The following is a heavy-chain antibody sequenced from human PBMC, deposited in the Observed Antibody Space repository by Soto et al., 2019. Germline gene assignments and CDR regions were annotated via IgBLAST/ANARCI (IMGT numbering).Heavy chain of an antibody. Sequence: QEQLVQSGAEVKKPGSSVKVSCKASGGSFSTYGINWVRQAPGQGLEWMGRIIPILGTENYAQKFRGRVSITADVSASTAYMELSSLRSEDTAVYYCARDDSNYPGRYGMDVWGQGTTVTVFS. V-gene: IGHV1-69*01. D-gene: IGHD4-4*01. CDR2: IIPILGTE. CDR1: GGSFSTYG. J-gene: IGHJ6*02. CDR3: ARDDSNYPGRYGMDV.